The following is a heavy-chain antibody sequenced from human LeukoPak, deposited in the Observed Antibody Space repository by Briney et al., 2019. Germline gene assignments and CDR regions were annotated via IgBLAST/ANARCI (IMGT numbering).Heavy chain of an antibody. J-gene: IGHJ4*02. CDR2: IYYSGST. CDR1: GGSISSYY. V-gene: IGHV4-59*01. Sequence: PSETLSLTCTVSGGSISSYYWSWIRQPPGKGLEWIGYIYYSGSTNYNPSLKSRVTISVDTSKNQFSLKLSSVTAADTAVYYCARGLRGYSGYDRFDYWGQGTLVTVSS. CDR3: ARGLRGYSGYDRFDY. D-gene: IGHD5-12*01.